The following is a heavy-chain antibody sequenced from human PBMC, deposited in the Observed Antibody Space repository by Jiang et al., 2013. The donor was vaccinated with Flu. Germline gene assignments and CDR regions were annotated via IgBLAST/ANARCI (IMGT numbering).Heavy chain of an antibody. V-gene: IGHV3-30*18. CDR1: GFTFSSYG. CDR3: AKGDLDVGATGKSQSFDY. Sequence: ESGGGVVQPGRSLRLSCAASGFTFSSYGMHWVRQAPGKGLEWVAVISYDGSNKYYADSVKGRFTISRDNSKNTLYLQMNSLRAEDTAVYYCAKGDLDVGATGKSQSFDYWGQGTLVTVSS. J-gene: IGHJ4*02. CDR2: ISYDGSNK. D-gene: IGHD1-26*01.